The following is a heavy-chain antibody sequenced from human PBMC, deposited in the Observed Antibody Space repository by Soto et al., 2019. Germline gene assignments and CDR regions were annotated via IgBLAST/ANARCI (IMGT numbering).Heavy chain of an antibody. CDR1: GFTVSSNY. CDR3: ARVQRQLVLGWFDP. CDR2: IYSGGST. J-gene: IGHJ5*02. Sequence: GGSLRLSCAASGFTVSSNYMSWVRQAPGKGLEWVSVIYSGGSTYYADSVKGRFTISRDNSKNTLYLQMNSLRAEDTAVYYCARVQRQLVLGWFDPWGQGTLVT. V-gene: IGHV3-53*01. D-gene: IGHD6-13*01.